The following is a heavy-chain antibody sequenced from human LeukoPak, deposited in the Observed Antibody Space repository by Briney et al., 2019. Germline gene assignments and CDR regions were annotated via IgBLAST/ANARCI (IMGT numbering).Heavy chain of an antibody. J-gene: IGHJ5*02. V-gene: IGHV4-59*01. CDR2: IYYSGST. Sequence: SETLSLTCTVSGGSISSYYWSWIRQPPGKGLEWIGYIYYSGSTNYNPSLKSRVTISVDTSKNQFPLKLSSVTAADTAVYYCARASLSWFDPWGQGTLVTVSS. CDR3: ARASLSWFDP. D-gene: IGHD2/OR15-2a*01. CDR1: GGSISSYY.